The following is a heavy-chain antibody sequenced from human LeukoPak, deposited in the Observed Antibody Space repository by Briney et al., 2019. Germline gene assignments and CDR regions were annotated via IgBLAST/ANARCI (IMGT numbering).Heavy chain of an antibody. Sequence: LTCAVSGGSISSSNWWSWVRPPPGKGLEWIXEIYHSGSTNYNPSLKSRVTISVDKSKNQFSLKLSSVTAADTAVYYCARSQGLLWFGELSFPHYFDYWGQGTLVTVSS. V-gene: IGHV4-4*02. D-gene: IGHD3-10*01. CDR3: ARSQGLLWFGELSFPHYFDY. CDR1: GGSISSSNW. J-gene: IGHJ4*02. CDR2: IYHSGST.